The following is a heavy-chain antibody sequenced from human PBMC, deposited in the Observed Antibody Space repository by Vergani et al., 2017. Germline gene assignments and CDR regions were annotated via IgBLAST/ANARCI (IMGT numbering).Heavy chain of an antibody. V-gene: IGHV4-59*01. D-gene: IGHD1-26*01. CDR1: GGSISSYY. CDR3: ARGRQWELRGGYYFDY. Sequence: QVQLQESGPGLVKPSETLSLTCTVSGGSISSYYWSWIRQPPGKGLEWIGYIYYSGSTNYNPSLKSRFTISVDTSKNQFSLKLSSVTAADTAVYYCARGRQWELRGGYYFDYWGQGTLVTVSS. CDR2: IYYSGST. J-gene: IGHJ4*02.